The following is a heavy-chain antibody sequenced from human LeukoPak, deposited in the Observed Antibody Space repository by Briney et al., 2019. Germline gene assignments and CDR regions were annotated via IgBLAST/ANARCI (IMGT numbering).Heavy chain of an antibody. V-gene: IGHV4-34*01. J-gene: IGHJ4*02. Sequence: SETLSLTCAVSGVSFDDYYWSWVRQTPGKGLEWIGEINHSGYTNDSPSLKSRVTLSIDTSRKQFSLNLRSVTVADAGIYYCTRMTTRHDYWGQGTLVTVSS. CDR2: INHSGYT. CDR1: GVSFDDYY. D-gene: IGHD4-17*01. CDR3: TRMTTRHDY.